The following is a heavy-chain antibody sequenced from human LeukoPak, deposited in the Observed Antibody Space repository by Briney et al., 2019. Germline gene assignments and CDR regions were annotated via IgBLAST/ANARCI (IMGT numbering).Heavy chain of an antibody. CDR3: AGGARALYTSSWYVTL. Sequence: SETLSLTCTVSGGSISTYYWSWIRQPPGKALEWIGYIYYSGSTNYNPSLKSRVTISVDTSKNQFSLKLSSVTAADTAVYYCAGGARALYTSSWYVTLWGQGTLVTVSS. CDR2: IYYSGST. J-gene: IGHJ4*02. CDR1: GGSISTYY. D-gene: IGHD6-13*01. V-gene: IGHV4-59*01.